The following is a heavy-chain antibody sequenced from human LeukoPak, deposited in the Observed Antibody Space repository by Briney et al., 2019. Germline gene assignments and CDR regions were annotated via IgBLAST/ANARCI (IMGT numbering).Heavy chain of an antibody. V-gene: IGHV3-23*01. CDR3: AKVGCSTTSCYAGDDY. CDR1: GFTFSNYA. Sequence: GGSLRLSCAASGFTFSNYAMSWVRQAPGKGLEWVSPISADGRTTYYADSVKGRFTVSGEYSKNTLYLHLNSLRAEDTAVYHCAKVGCSTTSCYAGDDYWGQGTLVIISS. CDR2: ISADGRTT. J-gene: IGHJ4*02. D-gene: IGHD2-2*01.